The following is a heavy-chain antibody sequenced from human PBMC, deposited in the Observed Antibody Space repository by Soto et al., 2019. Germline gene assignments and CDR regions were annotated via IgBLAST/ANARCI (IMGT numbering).Heavy chain of an antibody. CDR1: GDTFTSYG. J-gene: IGHJ4*02. V-gene: IGHV1-18*01. Sequence: QVQLVQSGAEVKKPGASVKVSCKASGDTFTSYGISWVRQAPGQGLEWMGWISAYNGNTNYAQKLQARVTMTTATSTSTAYMELSSLRSDDTAVYYCATYCSGGSCYPRADFDYWGQGTLVTASS. D-gene: IGHD2-15*01. CDR2: ISAYNGNT. CDR3: ATYCSGGSCYPRADFDY.